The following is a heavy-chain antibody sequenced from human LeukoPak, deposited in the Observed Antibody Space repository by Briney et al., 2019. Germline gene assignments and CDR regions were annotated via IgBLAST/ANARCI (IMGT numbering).Heavy chain of an antibody. CDR2: ISSSGGST. V-gene: IGHV3-23*01. CDR3: AKSELVAAAGFDY. CDR1: GFTFSSYS. D-gene: IGHD2-2*01. J-gene: IGHJ4*02. Sequence: GGSLRLSCAASGFTFSSYSMNWVRQAPGKGLEWVSSISSSGGSTYYADSVKGRFTISRDNSKNTLYLQMNSLRAEDTAVYYCAKSELVAAAGFDYWGQGTLVTVSS.